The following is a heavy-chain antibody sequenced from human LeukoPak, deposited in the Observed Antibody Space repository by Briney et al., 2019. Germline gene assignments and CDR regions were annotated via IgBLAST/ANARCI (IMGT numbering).Heavy chain of an antibody. D-gene: IGHD6-6*01. CDR2: ISYEGSQK. V-gene: IGHV3-30*03. CDR1: GFTFSIYG. Sequence: PGGSLRLSCAASGFTFSIYGMHWVRQPPDRGLEWVAVISYEGSQKYSADSEEGRFTICRDHSKNPLYLQMNCLRTKEPAVNYCAREKQLGAFDSWRQGTMVTVSS. J-gene: IGHJ3*02. CDR3: AREKQLGAFDS.